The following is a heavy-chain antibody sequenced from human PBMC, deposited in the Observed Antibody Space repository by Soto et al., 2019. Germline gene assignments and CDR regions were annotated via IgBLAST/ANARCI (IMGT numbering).Heavy chain of an antibody. D-gene: IGHD3-22*01. CDR2: ISYDGSNK. J-gene: IGHJ4*02. V-gene: IGHV3-30-3*01. CDR1: GFTFSSYA. Sequence: QVQLVESGGGVVQPGRSLRLSCAASGFTFSSYAMHWVRQAPGKGLEWVAVISYDGSNKYYADSVKGRFTISRDNSKNTLYLQMNSLRAEDTAVYYCARDYGSSGYHESVFDYWGQGTLVTVSS. CDR3: ARDYGSSGYHESVFDY.